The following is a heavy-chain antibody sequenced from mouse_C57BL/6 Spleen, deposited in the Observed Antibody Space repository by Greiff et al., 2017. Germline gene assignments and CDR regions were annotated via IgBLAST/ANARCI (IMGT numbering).Heavy chain of an antibody. Sequence: VQLQQPGAELVMPGASVKLSCKASGYTFTSYWMHWVKQRPGQGLEWIGEIDPSDSYTNYNQKFKGKSTLTVDKSSSTAYMQRSSLTSEDSAVYYCARVEGGEYYYFDYWGQGATLTVSS. D-gene: IGHD5-2*01. J-gene: IGHJ2*01. CDR2: IDPSDSYT. CDR1: GYTFTSYW. CDR3: ARVEGGEYYYFDY. V-gene: IGHV1-69*01.